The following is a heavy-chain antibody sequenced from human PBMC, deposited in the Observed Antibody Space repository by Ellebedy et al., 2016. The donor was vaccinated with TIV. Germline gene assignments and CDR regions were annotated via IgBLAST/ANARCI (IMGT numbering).Heavy chain of an antibody. D-gene: IGHD5-18*01. CDR1: GYTFTSCG. Sequence: AASVKVSCKASGYTFTSCGISWVRQAPGQGLEWMGWISAYNGNTNYAQKLQGRVTMTTDTSPSTAYMELRSLRSDDTAVYYCARNTPMAEYFNYWGQGTLVTVSS. J-gene: IGHJ4*02. CDR3: ARNTPMAEYFNY. CDR2: ISAYNGNT. V-gene: IGHV1-18*01.